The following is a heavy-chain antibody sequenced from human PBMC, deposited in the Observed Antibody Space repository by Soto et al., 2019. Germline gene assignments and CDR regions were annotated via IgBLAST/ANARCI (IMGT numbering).Heavy chain of an antibody. D-gene: IGHD5-18*01. Sequence: EVQLLESGGGLVQPGGSLRLSCAASGFTFSNYGMSWVRQVPGKGLEWVSTISSSGGSTYSADSVKGRFTISRDNSKNTLYLLMNSLRADDTAVYYCANLPTPHTALANIQFESWGQGTLVTVSS. V-gene: IGHV3-23*01. CDR3: ANLPTPHTALANIQFES. CDR2: ISSSGGST. J-gene: IGHJ4*02. CDR1: GFTFSNYG.